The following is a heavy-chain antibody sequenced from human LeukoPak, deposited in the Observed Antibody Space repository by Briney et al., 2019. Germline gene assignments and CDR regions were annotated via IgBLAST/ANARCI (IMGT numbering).Heavy chain of an antibody. CDR2: IYDSGST. Sequence: PSETLSLTCTVSGGSISSHDWGWIRQPPGKGLEWIGYIYDSGSTTYNPSPKSRVAILVGTSKDLVSLKLSSVTAADTAVYYCARGRRGRYYDISRYNYFDYWGQGTLVSVSS. CDR1: GGSISSHD. J-gene: IGHJ4*02. D-gene: IGHD3-22*01. V-gene: IGHV4-59*11. CDR3: ARGRRGRYYDISRYNYFDY.